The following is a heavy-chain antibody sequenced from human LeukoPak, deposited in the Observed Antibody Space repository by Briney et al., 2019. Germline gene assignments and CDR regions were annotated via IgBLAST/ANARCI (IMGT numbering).Heavy chain of an antibody. D-gene: IGHD1-26*01. J-gene: IGHJ4*02. CDR2: ITSGGGAM. V-gene: IGHV3-11*04. CDR3: ARGGWESVFDY. Sequence: GGSLRLSCAASGFSFSDYFMTWVRQAPGKGLEWIAYITSGGGAMYYADSVKGRFTISRDNAKNSLYLQMNSLRAEDTAVYYCARGGWESVFDYWGQGTLVTVSS. CDR1: GFSFSDYF.